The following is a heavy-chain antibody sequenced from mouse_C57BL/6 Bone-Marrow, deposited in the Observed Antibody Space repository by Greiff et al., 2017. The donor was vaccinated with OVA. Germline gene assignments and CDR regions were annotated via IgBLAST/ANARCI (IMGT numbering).Heavy chain of an antibody. D-gene: IGHD2-5*01. CDR3: TTSYYSNYDY. Sequence: VQLQQSGAELVRPGASVKLSCTASGFNIKDDYMHWVKQRPEQGLEWIGWIDPENGDTEYASKFQGKATITADTSSNTAYLQLSSLTSEDTAVYYCTTSYYSNYDYWGQGTTRTVSS. CDR2: IDPENGDT. CDR1: GFNIKDDY. V-gene: IGHV14-4*01. J-gene: IGHJ2*01.